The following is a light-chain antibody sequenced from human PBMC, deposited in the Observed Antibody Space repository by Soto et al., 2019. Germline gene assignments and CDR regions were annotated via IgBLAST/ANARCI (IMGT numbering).Light chain of an antibody. Sequence: EIVLTQSPATLSLSPGDRVTLSCRASQTVGRYLSWYQHSPGQGPRLLVYDASNRATGIPARFSGSGSETDFTLTINSLRSEDVAVYYCQQFHRWPVTFGGGAKVEI. CDR1: QTVGRY. CDR3: QQFHRWPVT. J-gene: IGKJ4*01. V-gene: IGKV3-11*01. CDR2: DAS.